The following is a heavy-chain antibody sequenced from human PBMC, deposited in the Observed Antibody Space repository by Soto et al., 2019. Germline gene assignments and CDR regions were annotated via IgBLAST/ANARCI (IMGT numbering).Heavy chain of an antibody. D-gene: IGHD4-4*01. Sequence: LSLPCTVSGGSMSSNYWSWIRQSPDKGLEWIGFVYYGGTNYNPSFESRVTMSVDTPKKQFSLELSSVSAADTAVYYCVSYRGAFYFEYWGQGTLVTVSS. CDR2: VYYGGT. CDR3: VSYRGAFYFEY. V-gene: IGHV4-59*01. CDR1: GGSMSSNY. J-gene: IGHJ4*02.